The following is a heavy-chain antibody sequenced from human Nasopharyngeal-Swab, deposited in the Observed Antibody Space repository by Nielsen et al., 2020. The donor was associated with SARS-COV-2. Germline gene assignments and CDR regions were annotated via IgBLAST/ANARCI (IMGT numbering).Heavy chain of an antibody. CDR3: ARAQVDDDFWTGYHFDY. V-gene: IGHV4-59*01. J-gene: IGHJ4*02. CDR2: VCNSGST. Sequence: SQTLSLTCTVSVGSMNSYYWYWIRQPPGKGLEGSGYVCNSGSTEYSPSLKRRATISVDTSNNQFSLKLSSVTAADTAVYFCARAQVDDDFWTGYHFDYWGQGTLVTVSS. D-gene: IGHD3/OR15-3a*01. CDR1: VGSMNSYY.